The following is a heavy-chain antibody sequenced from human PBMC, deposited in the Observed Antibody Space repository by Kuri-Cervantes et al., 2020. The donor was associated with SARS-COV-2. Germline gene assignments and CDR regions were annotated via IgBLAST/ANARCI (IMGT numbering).Heavy chain of an antibody. CDR3: ASRYCSGGSCYGGPYYFDY. CDR1: GGSFSGYY. J-gene: IGHJ4*02. CDR2: INHSGST. Sequence: SETLSLTCAVYGGSFSGYYWSWIRQPPGKGLERIGEINHSGSTNYNPSLKSRVTISVDTSKNQFSLKLSSVTAADTAVYYCASRYCSGGSCYGGPYYFDYWGQGTLVTVSS. V-gene: IGHV4-34*01. D-gene: IGHD2-15*01.